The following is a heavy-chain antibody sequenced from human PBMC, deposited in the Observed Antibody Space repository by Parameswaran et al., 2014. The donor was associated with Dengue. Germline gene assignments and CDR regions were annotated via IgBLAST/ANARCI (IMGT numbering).Heavy chain of an antibody. CDR2: INPNSGGT. Sequence: PGASVKVSCKASGYTFTGYYMHWVRQAPGQGLEWMGWINPNSGGTNYAQKFQGWVTMTRDTSISTAYMELSRLRSDDTAVYYCARSLYVLRYFDWKTHHAFDIWGQGTMVTVSS. CDR3: ARSLYVLRYFDWKTHHAFDI. D-gene: IGHD3-9*01. CDR1: GYTFTGYY. J-gene: IGHJ3*02. V-gene: IGHV1-2*04.